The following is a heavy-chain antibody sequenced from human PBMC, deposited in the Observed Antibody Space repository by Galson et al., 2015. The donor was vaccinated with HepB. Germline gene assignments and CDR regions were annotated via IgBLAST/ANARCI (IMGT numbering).Heavy chain of an antibody. CDR2: ISSTSTMI. D-gene: IGHD2-21*01. V-gene: IGHV3-48*01. CDR3: ARDLDFDGGEKRGFDY. Sequence: SLRLSCAASGFTFSSYSMTWVRLSPGKGLEWISYISSTSTMIHYADSVRGRFTVSRDNARDSVHLQMNNLRVDDTAVYFCARDLDFDGGEKRGFDYWGHGTLVTVSS. CDR1: GFTFSSYS. J-gene: IGHJ4*01.